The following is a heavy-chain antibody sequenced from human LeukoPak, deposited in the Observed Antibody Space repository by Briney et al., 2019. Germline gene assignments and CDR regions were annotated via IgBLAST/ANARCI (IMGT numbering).Heavy chain of an antibody. CDR3: ARGEAFDI. CDR2: INHNGNVN. Sequence: AGGSLRLSCAAYGFTFRSYWMNWARQAPGKGLEWVASINHNGNVNYYVDSVKGRFTISRDNAKNSLYLQMNSLRAEDTALYYCARGEAFDIWGQGTMVTVSS. CDR1: GFTFRSYW. V-gene: IGHV3-7*03. J-gene: IGHJ3*02.